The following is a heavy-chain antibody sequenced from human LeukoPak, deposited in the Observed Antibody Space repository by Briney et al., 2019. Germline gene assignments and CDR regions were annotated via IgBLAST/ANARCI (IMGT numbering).Heavy chain of an antibody. Sequence: PSETLSLTCTVSGGSISSYYWSWIRQPPGKGLEWIGEINHSGSTNYNPSLKSRVTISVDTSKNQFSLKLSSVTAADTAVYYCARVCGLGVPAAPYYFDYWGQGTLVTVSS. CDR1: GGSISSYY. CDR2: INHSGST. V-gene: IGHV4-34*01. D-gene: IGHD2-2*01. J-gene: IGHJ4*02. CDR3: ARVCGLGVPAAPYYFDY.